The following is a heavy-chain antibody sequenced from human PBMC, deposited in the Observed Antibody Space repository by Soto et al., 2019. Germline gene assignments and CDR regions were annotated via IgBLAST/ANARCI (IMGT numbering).Heavy chain of an antibody. Sequence: QVQLQESGPGLVKASQTLSLTCTVSVASISGSDHYWSWIRQPPGKGLEWIGHLSYTGNSYNPYYKPSLQRRRTMSLDTSKIQFSLNMTSVTAADTSVYFCARRGRSLLDDWGQGALVSVSS. CDR2: LSYTGNSYNP. V-gene: IGHV4-30-4*01. D-gene: IGHD1-26*01. CDR3: ARRGRSLLDD. J-gene: IGHJ4*02. CDR1: VASISGSDHY.